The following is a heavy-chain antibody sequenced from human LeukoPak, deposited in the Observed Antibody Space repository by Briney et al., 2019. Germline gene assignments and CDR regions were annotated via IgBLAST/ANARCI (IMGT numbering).Heavy chain of an antibody. J-gene: IGHJ4*02. V-gene: IGHV4-30-4*01. CDR1: GGSISSGDYY. CDR3: ARAMWSSSPADY. Sequence: SETLSLTCTVSGGSISSGDYYWSWIRQPPGKGLEWIGYIYYSGSTCYNPSLKSRVTISVDTSKNQFSLKLSSVTAADTAVYYCARAMWSSSPADYWGQGTLVTVSS. CDR2: IYYSGST. D-gene: IGHD6-6*01.